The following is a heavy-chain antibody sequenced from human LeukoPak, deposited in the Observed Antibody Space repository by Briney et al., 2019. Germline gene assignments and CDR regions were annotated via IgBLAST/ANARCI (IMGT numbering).Heavy chain of an antibody. V-gene: IGHV4-34*01. CDR1: GGSFSGYY. CDR2: INHSGST. D-gene: IGHD3-22*01. CDR3: ARHDLLYYYDSSGPAWFDP. J-gene: IGHJ5*02. Sequence: SETLSLTCAVYGGSFSGYYWSWIRQPPGKGLEWIGEINHSGSTNYNPSLKSRVTISVDTSKNQFSLKLSSVTAADTAVYYCARHDLLYYYDSSGPAWFDPWGQGTLVTVSS.